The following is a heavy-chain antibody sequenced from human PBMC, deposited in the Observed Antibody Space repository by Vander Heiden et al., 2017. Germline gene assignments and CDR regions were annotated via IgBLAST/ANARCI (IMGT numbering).Heavy chain of an antibody. D-gene: IGHD6-19*01. J-gene: IGHJ4*02. V-gene: IGHV1-58*01. CDR2: IVVGSGNT. CDR1: GFPFASSA. Sequence: QMQLVPPGPEVKKPGTPVTVSCKASGFPFASSAVRWVRQARGQRLEWIGWIVVGSGNTNYAQKFQERVTITRDMFTSTAYMEVSSLRSEDTAVYYCAADDSRGRVVDYWVQGSLVTVSS. CDR3: AADDSRGRVVDY.